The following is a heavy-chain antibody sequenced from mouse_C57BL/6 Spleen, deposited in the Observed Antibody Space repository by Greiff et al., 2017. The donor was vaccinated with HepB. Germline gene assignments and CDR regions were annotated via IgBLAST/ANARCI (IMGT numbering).Heavy chain of an antibody. CDR1: GYSITSGYY. D-gene: IGHD1-1*01. J-gene: IGHJ3*01. CDR3: ARGYIRTFAY. V-gene: IGHV3-6*01. CDR2: ISYDGSN. Sequence: EVKLVESGPGLVKPSQSLSLTCSVTGYSITSGYYWNWIRQFPGNKLEWMGYISYDGSNNYNPSLKNRISITRDTSKNQFFLKLNSVTTEDTATYYCARGYIRTFAYWGQGTLVTVSA.